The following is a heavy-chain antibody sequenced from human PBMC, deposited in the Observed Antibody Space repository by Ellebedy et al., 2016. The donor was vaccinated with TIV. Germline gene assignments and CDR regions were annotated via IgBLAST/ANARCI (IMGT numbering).Heavy chain of an antibody. CDR1: GGTFSRYA. Sequence: AASVKVSCKASGGTFSRYALNWVRQAPGQGLEWMGRIIPILGITNYAQKFQGRVTIIADKSTSTAYMELSSLRSEDTAVYFCARGPLDYCGGDCYTNDAFDVWGQGTMVAVSS. V-gene: IGHV1-69*04. CDR2: IIPILGIT. CDR3: ARGPLDYCGGDCYTNDAFDV. J-gene: IGHJ3*01. D-gene: IGHD2-21*02.